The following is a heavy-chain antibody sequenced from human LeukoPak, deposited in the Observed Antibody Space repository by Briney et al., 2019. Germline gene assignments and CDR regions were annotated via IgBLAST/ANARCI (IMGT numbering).Heavy chain of an antibody. V-gene: IGHV3-23*01. Sequence: GGSLRLSCSAPGFTFSTFAMSWVRQAPGKGLEWVSSISGSGGGTYYADSVKGRFTISRDNSKNTLYLQMNSLRAEDTAVYYCAKCRDYYYYFMDVWGKGTTVTVSS. CDR1: GFTFSTFA. CDR2: ISGSGGGT. J-gene: IGHJ6*03. CDR3: AKCRDYYYYFMDV.